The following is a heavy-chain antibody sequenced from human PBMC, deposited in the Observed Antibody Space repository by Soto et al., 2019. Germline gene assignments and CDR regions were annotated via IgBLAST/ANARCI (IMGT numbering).Heavy chain of an antibody. CDR1: GGTFDTFA. D-gene: IGHD5-18*01. CDR2: IIPVLGRA. CDR3: ARGPWTQEGPNYYFDF. V-gene: IGHV1-69*01. J-gene: IGHJ4*02. Sequence: QVQLVQSGAEVKKPGSSVKVSCKASGGTFDTFAFSWVRQAPGQGLEWLGGIIPVLGRANYAQRFQDRVSASADGSTSTAFMELSSLNADDTAVYYCARGPWTQEGPNYYFDFWGQGPLVTVSS.